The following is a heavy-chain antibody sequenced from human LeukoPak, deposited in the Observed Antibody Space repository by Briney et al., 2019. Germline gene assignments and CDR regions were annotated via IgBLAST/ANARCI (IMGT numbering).Heavy chain of an antibody. CDR3: ARARGYCSGGSCPDYYFGMDV. J-gene: IGHJ6*02. V-gene: IGHV4-31*03. Sequence: PQTLSLTCTVSGGSISSGGYYWSWIRQHPGKGLEWIGYIYYSGSTYYNPSLKSRVTISEDRSKNQFSLKLSSVTAADTAVYFCARARGYCSGGSCPDYYFGMDVWGQGTTVTVSS. CDR1: GGSISSGGYY. D-gene: IGHD2-15*01. CDR2: IYYSGST.